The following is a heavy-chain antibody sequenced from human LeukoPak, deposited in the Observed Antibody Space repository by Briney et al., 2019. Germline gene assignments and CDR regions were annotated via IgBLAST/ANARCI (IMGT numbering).Heavy chain of an antibody. V-gene: IGHV4-31*03. CDR3: ARAARQGFTMIVVPFFYFDL. D-gene: IGHD3-22*01. CDR2: INHSRST. CDR1: GGSLISGASD. J-gene: IGHJ2*01. Sequence: SETLSLTCTVSGGSLISGASDWGWLRQHPKRGLEWVGYINHSRSTYYNPSLGSRVTMSVDTSKNQFSLKLSSVTAADSAVYYCARAARQGFTMIVVPFFYFDLWGRGTLVTVSS.